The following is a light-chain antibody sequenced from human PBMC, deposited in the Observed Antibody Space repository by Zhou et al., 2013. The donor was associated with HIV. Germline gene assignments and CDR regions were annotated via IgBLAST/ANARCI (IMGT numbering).Light chain of an antibody. J-gene: IGKJ5*01. Sequence: EIVLTQSPGTLSLSPGERATLSCRASQSVSSNYLAWYQQKPGQAPRLLIYNAATRATGIPARFSGSGSGTEFTLTISSLQSEDFALYYCQQYNDWPPRITFGQGTRLEIK. CDR1: QSVSSN. CDR2: NAA. CDR3: QQYNDWPPRIT. V-gene: IGKV3-15*01.